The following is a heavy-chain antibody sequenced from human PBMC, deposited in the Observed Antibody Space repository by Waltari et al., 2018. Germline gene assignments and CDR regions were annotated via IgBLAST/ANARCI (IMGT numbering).Heavy chain of an antibody. CDR3: ARDPHSSGSYYVDY. V-gene: IGHV3-74*01. D-gene: IGHD1-26*01. CDR2: MSGDESHI. Sequence: VQLVESGGGLVQPGGSLRLSCAASGFTFRTSWMFWVRQAPGKGLVWGSRMSGDESHINYADSVKGRFTRSRDNAKNTLYLQMNSLRVEDTAVYYCARDPHSSGSYYVDYWGQGILVTVSS. CDR1: GFTFRTSW. J-gene: IGHJ4*02.